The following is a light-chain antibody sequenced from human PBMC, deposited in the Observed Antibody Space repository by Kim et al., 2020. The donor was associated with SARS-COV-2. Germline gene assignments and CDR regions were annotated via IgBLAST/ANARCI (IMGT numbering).Light chain of an antibody. CDR1: SSAVSSYNY. V-gene: IGLV2-14*03. CDR3: SSYTRSSTNYV. J-gene: IGLJ1*01. CDR2: DVS. Sequence: SITLSCTGTSSAVSSYNYVSWYQQHPGKAPKLVIYDVSNRPSAVSNRFSGSRSGNTASLTISELQAEDEADYYCSSYTRSSTNYVFGTGTKVTVL.